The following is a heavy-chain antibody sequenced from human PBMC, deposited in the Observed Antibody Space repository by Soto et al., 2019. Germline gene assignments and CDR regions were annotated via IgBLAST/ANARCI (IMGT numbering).Heavy chain of an antibody. CDR1: GGSFSGYY. CDR2: INQSGST. CDR3: ARGRGDGYNQHWYFDL. D-gene: IGHD3-10*01. J-gene: IGHJ2*01. Sequence: QVHLQQWGAGLLKHSETLSLTCAVYGGSFSGYYWSWIRQPPGKGLDWIGEINQSGSTNYNPSLKSPVYISVGTSNNPFSLKLSSVTAADTAVYYCARGRGDGYNQHWYFDLWGRGTLVTVSS. V-gene: IGHV4-34*01.